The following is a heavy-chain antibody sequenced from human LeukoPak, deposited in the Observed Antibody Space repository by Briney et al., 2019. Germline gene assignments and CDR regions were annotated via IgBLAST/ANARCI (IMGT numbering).Heavy chain of an antibody. D-gene: IGHD2-8*01. CDR1: GFTFSSYW. Sequence: GGSLRLSCAASGFTFSSYWMSWVRQAPGKGLEWVANIKQDGSEKYYVDSVKGRFTISRDNAKNSLYLQMNSLRAEDTAVYYCARQIVLMVYDIPSFGFGYWGQGTLVTVSS. V-gene: IGHV3-7*01. CDR3: ARQIVLMVYDIPSFGFGY. CDR2: IKQDGSEK. J-gene: IGHJ4*02.